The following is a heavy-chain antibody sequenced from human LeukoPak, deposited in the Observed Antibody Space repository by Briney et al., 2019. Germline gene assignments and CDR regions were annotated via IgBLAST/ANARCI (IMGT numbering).Heavy chain of an antibody. CDR1: GYTFTSHA. CDR2: INTNTGTP. Sequence: ASVKVSCKASGYTFTSHALNWVRQAPGQGLEWMGWINTNTGTPTYAPGFTGRFVFSLDTSVNTAYLQISSLRAEDTAVYYCARDSYDGGWVPLDYWGQGTLVTVSS. V-gene: IGHV7-4-1*02. CDR3: ARDSYDGGWVPLDY. J-gene: IGHJ4*02. D-gene: IGHD6-19*01.